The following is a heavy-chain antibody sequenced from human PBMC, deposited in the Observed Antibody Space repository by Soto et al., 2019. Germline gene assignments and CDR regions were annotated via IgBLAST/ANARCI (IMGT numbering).Heavy chain of an antibody. CDR1: GFTFSFCA. CDR2: IRGSGGDT. V-gene: IGHV3-23*01. J-gene: IGHJ4*02. Sequence: EVQLLESGGGLVQPGGSLRLSCAASGFTFSFCAMSWVRQAPGKGLEWVSSIRGSGGDTYYADSVRGRFTISRDNSKNTLYLQMNSLRVGATAVYYCEKGHSDSYYDLDYWGQGTLVTVSS. CDR3: EKGHSDSYYDLDY. D-gene: IGHD3-22*01.